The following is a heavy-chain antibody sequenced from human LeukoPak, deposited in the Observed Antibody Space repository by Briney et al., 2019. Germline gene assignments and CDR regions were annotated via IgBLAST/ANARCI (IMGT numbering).Heavy chain of an antibody. J-gene: IGHJ6*03. Sequence: GGSLRLSCAASGFTFSTYTMNWVRQAPGKGLEWVSSISSSSNYIYYADSVKGRFTISRDDAKNSLSLQMNSLRAEDTAVYYCARSGIKMVRGVIIKSPYHMDVWGKGTTVTVSS. V-gene: IGHV3-21*01. CDR2: ISSSSNYI. D-gene: IGHD3-10*01. CDR3: ARSGIKMVRGVIIKSPYHMDV. CDR1: GFTFSTYT.